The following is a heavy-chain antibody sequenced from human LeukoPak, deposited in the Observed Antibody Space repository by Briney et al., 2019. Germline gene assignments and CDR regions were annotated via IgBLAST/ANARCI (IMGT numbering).Heavy chain of an antibody. J-gene: IGHJ4*02. D-gene: IGHD3-10*01. CDR2: IWYDGSNK. Sequence: PGGSLRLSCAASGFTFSSYAMHWVRQAPGKGLEWVAVIWYDGSNKYYADSVKGRFTISRDNSRNTLYLQMNSLRAEDTAVYYCARGSYYYGSGSYYRLRYGSFDYWGQGTLVTVSS. CDR3: ARGSYYYGSGSYYRLRYGSFDY. V-gene: IGHV3-33*08. CDR1: GFTFSSYA.